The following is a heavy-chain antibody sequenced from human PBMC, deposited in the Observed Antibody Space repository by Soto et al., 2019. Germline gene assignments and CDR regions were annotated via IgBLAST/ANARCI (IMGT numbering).Heavy chain of an antibody. V-gene: IGHV3-23*01. J-gene: IGHJ4*02. D-gene: IGHD6-13*01. CDR1: GFTFSSYA. CDR2: ISGSGGST. CDR3: AKASAAGTEFDY. Sequence: GGFLRLSCAASGFTFSSYAMSWVRQAPGKGLEWVSAISGSGGSTYYADSVKGRFTISRDNSKNTLYLQMNSLRAEDTAVYYCAKASAAGTEFDYWGQGTLVTVSS.